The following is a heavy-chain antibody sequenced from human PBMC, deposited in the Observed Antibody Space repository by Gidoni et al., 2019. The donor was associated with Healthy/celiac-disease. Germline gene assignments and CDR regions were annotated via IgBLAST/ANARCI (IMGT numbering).Heavy chain of an antibody. CDR3: AGGLSGEYYGMDV. J-gene: IGHJ6*02. Sequence: QVQLVQSGAEVKKPGSSVTVSCKASGGPFSSYAISWVRQAPGQGLEWMGGIIPIIGTANNAQKCQGRVTIAADESTGTANMGLSSLRSEDTAVYYCAGGLSGEYYGMDVWGQGTTVTVSS. V-gene: IGHV1-69*01. D-gene: IGHD3-10*01. CDR2: IIPIIGTA. CDR1: GGPFSSYA.